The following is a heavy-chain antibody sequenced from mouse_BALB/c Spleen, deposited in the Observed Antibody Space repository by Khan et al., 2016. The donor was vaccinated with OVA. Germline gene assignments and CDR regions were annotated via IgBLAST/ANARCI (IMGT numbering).Heavy chain of an antibody. CDR2: INHSGTT. CDR1: GHSITNDYA. Sequence: VQLKESGPGLVKPSQSLSLTCTVTGHSITNDYAWNWIRQFPGNKLERMGYINHSGTTSKKPSLKSRTTITRATSKNQFFLQLNSVTTEDTSTYYCARGSGYWCQGTLLTVSA. V-gene: IGHV3-2*02. CDR3: ARGSGY. J-gene: IGHJ3*02.